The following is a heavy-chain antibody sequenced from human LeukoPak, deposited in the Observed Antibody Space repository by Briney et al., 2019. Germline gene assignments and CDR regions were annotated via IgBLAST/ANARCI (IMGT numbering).Heavy chain of an antibody. CDR3: ARYGSGSFYRWFDP. J-gene: IGHJ5*02. V-gene: IGHV4-59*01. Sequence: SETLSLTCTVSADSISNYYWSWIRQPPGKGLECIGHIYYSGSTKYNPSLKSRVTMSVNTSKKQFSLKLNSATAADTAVYYCARYGSGSFYRWFDPWGQGTLVTVSS. D-gene: IGHD3-10*01. CDR1: ADSISNYY. CDR2: IYYSGST.